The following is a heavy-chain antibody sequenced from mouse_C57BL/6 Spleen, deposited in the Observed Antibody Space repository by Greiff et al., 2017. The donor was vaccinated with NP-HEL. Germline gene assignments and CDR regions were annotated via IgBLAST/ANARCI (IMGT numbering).Heavy chain of an antibody. CDR2: INPGSGGT. V-gene: IGHV1-54*01. CDR3: AGEGKLAWFAY. D-gene: IGHD4-1*01. Sequence: QVQLKESGAELVRPGTSVKVSCKASGYAFTNYLIEWVKQRPGQGLEWIGVINPGSGGTNYNEKFKGKATLTADKSSSTAYMKLSSLTSEDSAVCSCAGEGKLAWFAYWGQGTLVTVSA. CDR1: GYAFTNYL. J-gene: IGHJ3*01.